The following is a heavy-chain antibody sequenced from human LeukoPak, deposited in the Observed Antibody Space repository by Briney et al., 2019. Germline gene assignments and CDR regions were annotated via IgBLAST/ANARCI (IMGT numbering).Heavy chain of an antibody. CDR1: GGTVSRFA. CDR2: IIPIFGTA. CDR3: ARDRPGRYCSSISCYSASPFDP. V-gene: IGHV1-69*13. D-gene: IGHD2-2*02. Sequence: ASVKVSCKASGGTVSRFAISWVRQAPGQGLEWMGGIIPIFGTAIYPQKFQGRVTITADESTGTAYMELSSLKSEDTAVYYCARDRPGRYCSSISCYSASPFDPWGQGTLVTVSS. J-gene: IGHJ5*02.